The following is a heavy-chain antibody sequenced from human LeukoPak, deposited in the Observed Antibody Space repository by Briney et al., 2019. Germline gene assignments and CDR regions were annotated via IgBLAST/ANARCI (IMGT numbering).Heavy chain of an antibody. CDR3: ARVWGYDYVWGSYDY. CDR1: GFTFDDYA. J-gene: IGHJ4*02. D-gene: IGHD3-16*01. Sequence: PGRSLRLSCAASGFTFDDYAMHWVRQAPGKGLEWVSYISTGVSTIYYPDSVRGRFTISRDNAKNSLFLQMNSLRAEDTAVYYCARVWGYDYVWGSYDYWGQGTLVTVSS. CDR2: ISTGVSTI. V-gene: IGHV3-48*03.